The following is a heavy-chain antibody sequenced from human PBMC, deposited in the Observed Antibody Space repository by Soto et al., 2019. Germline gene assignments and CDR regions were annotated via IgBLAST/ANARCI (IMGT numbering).Heavy chain of an antibody. CDR3: ASCNFMLYFDY. V-gene: IGHV1-18*01. J-gene: IGHJ4*02. CDR1: GGTFSSYA. D-gene: IGHD3-10*02. Sequence: ASVKVSCKASGGTFSSYAISWVRQAPGQGLEWMGWISTHNGKTNYAQKFQGRVTMTTDTSTSTVYMELRSLRSDDTAVYYCASCNFMLYFDYWGQGTQVTVSS. CDR2: ISTHNGKT.